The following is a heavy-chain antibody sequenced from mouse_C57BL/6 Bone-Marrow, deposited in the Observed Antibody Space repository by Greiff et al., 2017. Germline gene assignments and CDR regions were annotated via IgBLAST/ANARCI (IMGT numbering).Heavy chain of an antibody. J-gene: IGHJ3*01. Sequence: QVQLQQPGAELVKPGASVKLSCKASGYTFTSYWMHWVTQRPGRGLEWIGRIDPNRGGTKYNEKFKSKATRTVDKPSSTAYMQLSSLTSEESAVYYCASDGGYDGFRPWFAYWGQGTLVTVSA. CDR3: ASDGGYDGFRPWFAY. CDR1: GYTFTSYW. V-gene: IGHV1-72*01. CDR2: IDPNRGGT. D-gene: IGHD2-3*01.